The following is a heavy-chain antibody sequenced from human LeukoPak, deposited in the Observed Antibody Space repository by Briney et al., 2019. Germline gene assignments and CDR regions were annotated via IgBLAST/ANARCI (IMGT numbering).Heavy chain of an antibody. D-gene: IGHD6-13*01. CDR2: INPNSGGT. Sequence: ASVKVSCKASEYTFTGYYMHWVRQAPGQGLEWMGWINPNSGGTNYAQKFQGRVTMTRDTSISTAYMELSRLRSDDTAVYYCARGGPGGIAGDPYYFDYWGQGTLVTVSS. J-gene: IGHJ4*02. CDR3: ARGGPGGIAGDPYYFDY. CDR1: EYTFTGYY. V-gene: IGHV1-2*02.